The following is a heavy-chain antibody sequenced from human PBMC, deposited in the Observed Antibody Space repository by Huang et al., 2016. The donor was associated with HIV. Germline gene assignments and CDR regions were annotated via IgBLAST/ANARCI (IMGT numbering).Heavy chain of an antibody. V-gene: IGHV4-39*02. D-gene: IGHD3-10*01. J-gene: IGHJ4*02. CDR2: IYYRGST. CDR3: ARLPVSITMIRGVITDHY. CDR1: GGSIRSDNYY. Sequence: QLQLQESGPGLVKPSETLSLTCTVSGGSIRSDNYYWGWIRQPPGKGLEWIGSIYYRGSTDNNPSIKRGVTITVATAKKHLSLRMRSVTAADTAVYYCARLPVSITMIRGVITDHYWGQGTLVTVSS.